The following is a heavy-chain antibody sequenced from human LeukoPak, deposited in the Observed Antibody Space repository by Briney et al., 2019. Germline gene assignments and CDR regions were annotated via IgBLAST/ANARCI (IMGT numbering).Heavy chain of an antibody. CDR3: ARDWAGGDDY. Sequence: GGSLRLSCAASGFTFSSSWMSWVRQTPGKGLEWVASIKQDGGEKFYVDSVKGRFTISRDNAKKSLYLEMNSLRAEDTAMYYYARDWAGGDDYWGQGTLVTVSS. CDR2: IKQDGGEK. D-gene: IGHD3-16*01. J-gene: IGHJ4*02. CDR1: GFTFSSSW. V-gene: IGHV3-7*05.